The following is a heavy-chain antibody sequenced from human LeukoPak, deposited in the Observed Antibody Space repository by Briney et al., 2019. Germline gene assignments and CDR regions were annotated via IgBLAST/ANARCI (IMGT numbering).Heavy chain of an antibody. CDR1: GFTFSSYA. V-gene: IGHV3-23*01. CDR3: AKGPYDFWSGYVYNWFDP. CDR2: ISGSGGST. Sequence: GGSLRLSCAASGFTFSSYAMSWVRQAPGKGLEWVSAISGSGGSTYYADSVKGRFTISRDNSKNTLYPQMNSLRAEDTAVYYCAKGPYDFWSGYVYNWFDPWGQGTLVTVSS. J-gene: IGHJ5*02. D-gene: IGHD3-3*01.